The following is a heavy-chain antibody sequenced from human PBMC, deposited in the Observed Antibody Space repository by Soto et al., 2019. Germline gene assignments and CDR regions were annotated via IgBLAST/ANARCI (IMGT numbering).Heavy chain of an antibody. CDR1: GFPFGDFG. J-gene: IGHJ4*02. V-gene: IGHV3-30*18. CDR3: AKSPDLFCSSANCYRYYFGY. CDR2: ISHDGSDK. Sequence: PGGSLRLSCAASGFPFGDFGMHWLRQAPGKGLEWVAVISHDGSDKFYADSVKARFTISRDNSKNTLYLQMSGLRAEDTAVYYCAKSPDLFCSSANCYRYYFGYWSQGTLVTVSS. D-gene: IGHD2-2*02.